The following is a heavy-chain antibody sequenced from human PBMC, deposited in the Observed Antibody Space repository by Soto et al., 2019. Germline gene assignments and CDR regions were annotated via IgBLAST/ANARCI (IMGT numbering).Heavy chain of an antibody. CDR3: ARQVTIFGVVITPYFDY. CDR2: IYYSGST. D-gene: IGHD3-3*01. Sequence: QLQLQESGPGLVKPSETLSLTCTVSGGSISSSSYYWGWIRQPPGKGLEWIGSIYYSGSTYYNPSLKSRVTISVDTSKNQFSLKLSSVTAADTAVYYCARQVTIFGVVITPYFDYWGQGTLVTVSS. CDR1: GGSISSSSYY. J-gene: IGHJ4*02. V-gene: IGHV4-39*01.